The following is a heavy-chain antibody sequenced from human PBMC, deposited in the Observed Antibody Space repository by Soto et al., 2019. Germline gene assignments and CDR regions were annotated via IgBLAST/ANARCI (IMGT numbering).Heavy chain of an antibody. D-gene: IGHD3-16*01. V-gene: IGHV4-59*01. Sequence: PXASLSLTCSVSGRSIGSNYWSWIRQSPDKGLEWLGYVFYGGTDYNPSLGGRVSMSVETSKSQFSLKLTSVTVADTAVYYCASYRGALYFEPWGPGIMVTVS. J-gene: IGHJ4*02. CDR1: GRSIGSNY. CDR2: VFYGGT. CDR3: ASYRGALYFEP.